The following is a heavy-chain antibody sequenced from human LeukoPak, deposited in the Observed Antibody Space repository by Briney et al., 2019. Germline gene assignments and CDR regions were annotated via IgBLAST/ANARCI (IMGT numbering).Heavy chain of an antibody. CDR1: GYIFTDYY. CDR2: INPNSGGT. V-gene: IGHV1/OR15-1*04. J-gene: IGHJ4*02. Sequence: ASVKVSCKASGYIFTDYYMHWVRQAPGQELGWMGRINPNSGGTNYAQKFQGRVTITADESTSTAYMELSSLRSEDTAVYYCAGTLERLYYFDYWGQGTLVTVSS. CDR3: AGTLERLYYFDY.